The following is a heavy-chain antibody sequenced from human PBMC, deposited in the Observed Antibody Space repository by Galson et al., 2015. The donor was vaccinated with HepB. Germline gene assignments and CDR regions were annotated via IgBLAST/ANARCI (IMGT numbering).Heavy chain of an antibody. CDR3: STDWDF. V-gene: IGHV3-15*07. CDR1: SFTFSNAW. CDR2: IRRKGAGGTA. J-gene: IGHJ4*02. Sequence: SLRLSCAASSFTFSNAWMNWVRQVPGKGLEWVGRIRRKGAGGTADYAAPVKGRFIISRDDSKQTLYLQMNSLKTEDTGVYYCSTDWDFWGQGTLVAVSS.